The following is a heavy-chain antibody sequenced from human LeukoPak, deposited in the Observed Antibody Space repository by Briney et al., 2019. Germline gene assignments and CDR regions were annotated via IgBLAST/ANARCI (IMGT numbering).Heavy chain of an antibody. V-gene: IGHV3-30*18. CDR3: AKDLADAFDI. CDR2: ISYDGSNK. J-gene: IGHJ3*02. Sequence: GRSLRLSCAASGFTFSSYGMHWVRQAPGKGLEWVAVISYDGSNKYYADSVKGRFTISRDNSKNTLYLQMNSLRAEDTAVYYCAKDLADAFDIWGQGTMVTVSS. D-gene: IGHD3-3*02. CDR1: GFTFSSYG.